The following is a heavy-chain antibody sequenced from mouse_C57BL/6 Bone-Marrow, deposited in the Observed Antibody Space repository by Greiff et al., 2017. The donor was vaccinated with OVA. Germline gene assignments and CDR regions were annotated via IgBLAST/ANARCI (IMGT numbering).Heavy chain of an antibody. Sequence: EVNVVESGGGLVKPGGSLKLSCAASGFTFSSYAMSWVRQTPEKRLEWVATISDGGSYTYYPDNVKGRFTISRDNAKNNLYLQMSHLKSEDTAMYYCARDAYYSIFAYWGQGTLVTVSA. J-gene: IGHJ3*01. D-gene: IGHD2-5*01. CDR1: GFTFSSYA. CDR2: ISDGGSYT. V-gene: IGHV5-4*01. CDR3: ARDAYYSIFAY.